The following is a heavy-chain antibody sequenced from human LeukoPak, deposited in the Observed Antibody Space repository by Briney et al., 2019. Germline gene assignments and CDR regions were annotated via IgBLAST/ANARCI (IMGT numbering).Heavy chain of an antibody. V-gene: IGHV4-39*07. J-gene: IGHJ6*02. Sequence: PSETLSLTCSVSGGSISSGRAYWGWIRQPPGKELEWIGTVYYTGTTYYNPSLQSRVTISSDTSKNQFSLKLSSVTAADTAVYYCARDYGDYTPYGMDVWGQGTTVTVSS. CDR1: GGSISSGRAY. D-gene: IGHD4-17*01. CDR2: VYYTGTT. CDR3: ARDYGDYTPYGMDV.